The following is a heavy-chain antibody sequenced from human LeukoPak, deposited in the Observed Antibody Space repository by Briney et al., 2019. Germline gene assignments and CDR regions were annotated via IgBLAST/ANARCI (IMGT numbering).Heavy chain of an antibody. CDR2: ISYDGSNK. J-gene: IGHJ4*02. CDR3: AKDRSYYGSGSYFTELDY. Sequence: GGSLRLSCAASGFTFSSYGMHWVRQAPGKGLEWVAVISYDGSNKYYADSVKGRFTISRDNSKNTLYLQMNSLKAEDTAVYYCAKDRSYYGSGSYFTELDYWGQGTLVTVSS. D-gene: IGHD3-10*01. V-gene: IGHV3-30*18. CDR1: GFTFSSYG.